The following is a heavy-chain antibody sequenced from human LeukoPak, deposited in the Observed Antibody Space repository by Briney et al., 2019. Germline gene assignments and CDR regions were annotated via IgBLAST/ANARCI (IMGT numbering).Heavy chain of an antibody. CDR2: INAGNGNT. Sequence: ASVKVSCKASGYTFTSYAMHWVRQAPGQRLEWMGGINAGNGNTKYSQKFQGRVTMTEDTSTDTAYMELSSLRSEDTAVYYCATASSGLVAVYYYGMDVWGQGTTVTVSS. CDR3: ATASSGLVAVYYYGMDV. V-gene: IGHV1-3*01. CDR1: GYTFTSYA. D-gene: IGHD6-19*01. J-gene: IGHJ6*02.